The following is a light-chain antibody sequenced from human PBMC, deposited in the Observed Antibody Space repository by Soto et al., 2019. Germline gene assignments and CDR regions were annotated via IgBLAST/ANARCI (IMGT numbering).Light chain of an antibody. V-gene: IGKV2-30*01. CDR1: QGLVFTDGNTY. J-gene: IGKJ2*01. Sequence: DVVMTQSPLSLPVTLGQPASISCKSSQGLVFTDGNTYLNGFHQRPGQSPRRLIYQVSKRDSGVPDRFSGSRSGPDFTLSISRVEAEDAGLYYCMQGTHWPGTFGQGTKLEIK. CDR2: QVS. CDR3: MQGTHWPGT.